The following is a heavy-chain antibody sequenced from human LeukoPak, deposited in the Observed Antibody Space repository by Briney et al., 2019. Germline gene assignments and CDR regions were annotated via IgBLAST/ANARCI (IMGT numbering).Heavy chain of an antibody. J-gene: IGHJ4*02. CDR2: IRSKANSYAT. V-gene: IGHV3-73*01. Sequence: GGSLRLSCAASGFTFSNAWMSWVRQAPGKGLEWVGRIRSKANSYATAYAASVKGRFTISRDDSKNTAYLQMNSLKTENTAVYYCTSPDRIIPAAARDYWGQGTLVTLSS. CDR3: TSPDRIIPAAARDY. CDR1: GFTFSNAW. D-gene: IGHD6-13*01.